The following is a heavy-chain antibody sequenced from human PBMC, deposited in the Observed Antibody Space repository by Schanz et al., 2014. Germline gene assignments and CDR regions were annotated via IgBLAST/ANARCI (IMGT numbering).Heavy chain of an antibody. J-gene: IGHJ4*02. V-gene: IGHV1-18*01. Sequence: QIQLVQSGPEVKKPGPTGKVSCKASGYIFINSGISWVRQAPGQGLEWMGWISVYNHNKEYDQKFQGRVTMTTDTSTSTAYMALTDLRSDDTAVYYCARDRRFFDRDDLYYFDSWGQGTLVTVSS. D-gene: IGHD3-3*01. CDR3: ARDRRFFDRDDLYYFDS. CDR1: GYIFINSG. CDR2: ISVYNHNK.